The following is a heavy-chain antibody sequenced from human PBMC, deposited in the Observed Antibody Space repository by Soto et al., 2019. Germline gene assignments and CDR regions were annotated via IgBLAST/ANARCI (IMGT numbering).Heavy chain of an antibody. Sequence: GGSLRLSCGPSGFIFRNYWMSWVRQFPGKGLEWVAHIKEDGSDKYYGDSVKGRFIISRDNAKNTLYLQMNSLRAEDTAVYYCAKGTMVRGVILSGFDPWGQGTLVTVSS. CDR2: IKEDGSDK. CDR1: GFIFRNYW. D-gene: IGHD3-10*01. V-gene: IGHV3-7*03. CDR3: AKGTMVRGVILSGFDP. J-gene: IGHJ5*02.